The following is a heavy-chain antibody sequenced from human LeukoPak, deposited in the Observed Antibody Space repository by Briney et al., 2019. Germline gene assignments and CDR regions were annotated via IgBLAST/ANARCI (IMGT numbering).Heavy chain of an antibody. D-gene: IGHD1-26*01. J-gene: IGHJ4*02. CDR3: ARVHGILGEGIPNPMDY. CDR2: INPNRGGT. V-gene: IGHV1-2*02. CDR1: GYNFADYY. Sequence: ASVKVSCTASGYNFADYYMHWVRQAPGQGLEWLGCINPNRGGTTYAQKFQGRVTMTRDTSISTAYMDLSRLTSDDTAIYYCARVHGILGEGIPNPMDYWGQGTLVTVSS.